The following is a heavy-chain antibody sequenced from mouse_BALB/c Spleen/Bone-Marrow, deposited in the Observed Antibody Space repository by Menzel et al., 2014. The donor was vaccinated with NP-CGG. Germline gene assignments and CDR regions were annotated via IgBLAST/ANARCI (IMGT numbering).Heavy chain of an antibody. CDR2: IRSKSNNYAT. J-gene: IGHJ4*01. Sequence: DVQLQESGGGLVQPKGSLKLSCAASGFTFNTYAMNWVRQAPGKGLEWVARIRSKSNNYATYYADSVKDRFTISRDDSQSMLYLQMNNLKTEDTAMYYCVRQPHGNYVPDYAMDCWGQGTSVTVSS. D-gene: IGHD2-1*01. CDR1: GFTFNTYA. V-gene: IGHV10-1*02. CDR3: VRQPHGNYVPDYAMDC.